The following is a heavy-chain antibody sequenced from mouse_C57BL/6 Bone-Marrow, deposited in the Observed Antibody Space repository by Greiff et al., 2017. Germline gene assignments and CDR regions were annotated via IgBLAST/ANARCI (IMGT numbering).Heavy chain of an antibody. CDR1: GFTFSSYA. CDR2: ISGGGDYI. J-gene: IGHJ3*01. CDR3: ARDYYYGSSPFAY. D-gene: IGHD1-1*01. Sequence: EVQRVESGEGLVKPGGSLKLSCAASGFTFSSYAMSWVRQTPEKRLEWVAYISGGGDYIYYANTVKGRFTISRDNARNTLYLQMSSLKSEDTAMYYCARDYYYGSSPFAYWGQGTLVTVSA. V-gene: IGHV5S21*01.